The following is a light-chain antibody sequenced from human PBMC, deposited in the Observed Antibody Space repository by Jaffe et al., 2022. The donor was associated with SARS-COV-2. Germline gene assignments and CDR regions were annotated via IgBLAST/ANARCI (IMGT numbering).Light chain of an antibody. CDR3: QQYYGNPLT. J-gene: IGKJ4*01. V-gene: IGKV4-1*01. CDR1: QTVLYSSNNKNY. Sequence: DIVMTQSPDSLAVSLGERATINCKSSQTVLYSSNNKNYLAWYQQKPGQPPKLLISWASTRESGVPDRFGGSGSGTDFTLTISSLQAEDVAVYYCQQYYGNPLTFGGGTKVEIK. CDR2: WAS.